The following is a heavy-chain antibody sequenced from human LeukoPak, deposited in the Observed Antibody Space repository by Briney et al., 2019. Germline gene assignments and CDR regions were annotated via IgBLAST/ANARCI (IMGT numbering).Heavy chain of an antibody. Sequence: GRSLRLSCAASGFTFSSYAVHWVRQAPGKGLEWVAVISYDGSNKYYADSVKGRFTISRDNSKNTLYLQMNSLRAEDTAVYYCARAPYCTNGVCSLDYWGQGTLVTVSS. CDR3: ARAPYCTNGVCSLDY. CDR2: ISYDGSNK. V-gene: IGHV3-30-3*01. D-gene: IGHD2-8*01. CDR1: GFTFSSYA. J-gene: IGHJ4*02.